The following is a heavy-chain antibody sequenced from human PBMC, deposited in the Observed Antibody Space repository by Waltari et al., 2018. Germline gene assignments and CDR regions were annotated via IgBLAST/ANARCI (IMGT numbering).Heavy chain of an antibody. CDR1: GGSISSDDYS. Sequence: QLQLQESGSGLVNPSQTLSLTCAVSGGSISSDDYSWSWIRQQPGKGLEWIGYISHFGSSNYNPALRCRLTISLDRSKNQFSLQLSSVTAADTAVYYCARGGLSSTDDYDSSCNYFDYWGRGTLVTVSS. J-gene: IGHJ4*02. CDR3: ARGGLSSTDDYDSSCNYFDY. CDR2: ISHFGSS. V-gene: IGHV4-30-2*01. D-gene: IGHD3-22*01.